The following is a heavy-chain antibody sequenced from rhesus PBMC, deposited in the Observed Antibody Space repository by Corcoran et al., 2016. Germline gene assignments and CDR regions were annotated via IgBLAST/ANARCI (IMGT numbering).Heavy chain of an antibody. CDR1: GGSISSNY. CDR3: ARTNWNYYFGY. D-gene: IGHD1-26*01. V-gene: IGHV4-173*01. Sequence: QLQLQESGPGLVNPSETLSLTCAVSGGSISSNYWSWIRQPPGKGLEWIGRISDSGRSTDYNPSLKSRVTISTDTSKNQFSLKLSSVTAADTAVYYCARTNWNYYFGYWGQGVLVTVSS. J-gene: IGHJ4*01. CDR2: ISDSGRST.